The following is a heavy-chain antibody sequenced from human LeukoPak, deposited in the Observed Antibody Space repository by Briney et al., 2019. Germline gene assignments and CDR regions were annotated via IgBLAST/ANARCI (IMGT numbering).Heavy chain of an antibody. J-gene: IGHJ3*01. CDR1: EFTFGTYA. D-gene: IGHD2-8*01. CDR3: GRGPNGAYVGAFEF. V-gene: IGHV3-23*01. Sequence: AGSLRLSCVASEFTFGTYAMTWVRLTPGKRLEWVASICGSGSNTNYADSVRGRFTVSRDNSKHTLYLQMNSLRAEDTAVYYCGRGPNGAYVGAFEFWGQGTLVSVSS. CDR2: ICGSGSNT.